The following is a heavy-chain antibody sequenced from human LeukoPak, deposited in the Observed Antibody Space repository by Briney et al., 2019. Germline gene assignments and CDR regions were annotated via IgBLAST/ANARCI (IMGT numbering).Heavy chain of an antibody. J-gene: IGHJ4*02. V-gene: IGHV1-2*02. CDR2: INPNSGGT. CDR1: GYTFSGYY. Sequence: GASVTVSCKASGYTFSGYYMHWVRQAPGQGLEWMGWINPNSGGTNYAQKFQGRVTMTRDTSISTAYMELSRLRSDDTAVYYCARYTVTTSFGYWGQGTLVTVSS. CDR3: ARYTVTTSFGY. D-gene: IGHD4-17*01.